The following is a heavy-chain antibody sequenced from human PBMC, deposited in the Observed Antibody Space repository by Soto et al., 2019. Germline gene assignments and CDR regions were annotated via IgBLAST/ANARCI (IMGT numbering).Heavy chain of an antibody. Sequence: GGSLRLSCAASWFTVSSNYMSWVRQAPGKGLEWVSVIYSGGSTYYADSVKGRFTISRHNSKNTLYLQMNSLRAEDTAVYYCAREQRGESAVDIGGQGTMVTVSS. CDR3: AREQRGESAVDI. CDR1: WFTVSSNY. CDR2: IYSGGST. D-gene: IGHD3-16*01. J-gene: IGHJ3*02. V-gene: IGHV3-53*04.